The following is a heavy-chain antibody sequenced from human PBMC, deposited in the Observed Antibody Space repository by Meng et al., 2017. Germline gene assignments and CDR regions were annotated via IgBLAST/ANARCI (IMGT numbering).Heavy chain of an antibody. Sequence: QVQLRQWGAGLLKPSETLSLTCAVYGGSFSGYYWSWIRQPPGKGLEWIGEINHSGSTNYNPSLKSRVTISVDTSKNQFSLKLSSVTAAGTAVYYCARDTVEAYCGGDCCPLGYWGQGTLVTVSS. CDR1: GGSFSGYY. J-gene: IGHJ4*02. CDR2: INHSGST. D-gene: IGHD2-21*02. V-gene: IGHV4-34*01. CDR3: ARDTVEAYCGGDCCPLGY.